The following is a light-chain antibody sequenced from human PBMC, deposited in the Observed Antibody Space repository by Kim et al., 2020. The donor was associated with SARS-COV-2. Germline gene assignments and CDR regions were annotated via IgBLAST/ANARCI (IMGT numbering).Light chain of an antibody. CDR1: QSVLYSSNNKNY. Sequence: IVVTQSPDSVAVSLGERSTVNCWSNQSVLYSSNNKNYLAWYQQKPGQSPKLLIFWASTRGSGVPARFSGSGSATDFTLAIDSLQAEDVAIYYCQQYYNAPPTFGQATKVEIK. CDR2: WAS. V-gene: IGKV4-1*01. CDR3: QQYYNAPPT. J-gene: IGKJ1*01.